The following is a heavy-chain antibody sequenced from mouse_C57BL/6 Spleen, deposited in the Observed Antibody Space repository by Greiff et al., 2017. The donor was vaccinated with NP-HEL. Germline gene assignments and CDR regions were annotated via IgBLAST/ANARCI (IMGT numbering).Heavy chain of an antibody. V-gene: IGHV1-64*01. CDR1: GYTFTSYW. CDR3: AKPYGSSYDYAMDY. D-gene: IGHD1-1*01. J-gene: IGHJ4*01. CDR2: IHPNSGST. Sequence: QVHVKQPGAELVKPVASVKLSCKASGYTFTSYWMHWVKQRPGQGLEWIGMIHPNSGSTNYNEKFKSKATLTVDKSSSTAYMQLSSLTSEDSAVYYCAKPYGSSYDYAMDYWGQGTSVTVSS.